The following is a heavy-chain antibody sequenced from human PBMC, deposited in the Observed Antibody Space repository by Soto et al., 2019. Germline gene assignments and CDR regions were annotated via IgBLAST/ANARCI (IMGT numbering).Heavy chain of an antibody. CDR3: ARNSGYDPYYYYMDV. CDR1: GFTVSSNY. J-gene: IGHJ6*03. D-gene: IGHD5-12*01. V-gene: IGHV3-66*01. CDR2: IYSGGST. Sequence: EVQLLESGGGLVQPGGSLRLSCAASGFTVSSNYMSWVRQAPGKGLEWVSVIYSGGSTYYADSVKGRFTISRDNSKNTLYLQMNSLRAEDTAVYYCARNSGYDPYYYYMDVWGKGTTVTVSS.